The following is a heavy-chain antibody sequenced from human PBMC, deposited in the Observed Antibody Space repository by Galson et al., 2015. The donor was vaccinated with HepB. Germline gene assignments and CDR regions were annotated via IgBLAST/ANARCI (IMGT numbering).Heavy chain of an antibody. D-gene: IGHD3-3*01. CDR1: GFTFSSYA. CDR3: AKLAVLRFLEWLSNDFDC. V-gene: IGHV3-23*01. CDR2: ISGSGGST. J-gene: IGHJ4*02. Sequence: SLRLSCAASGFTFSSYAMSWVRQAPGKGLEWVSAISGSGGSTYYADSVKGRFTISRDNSKNTVFLQMNSLRAEDSALDYCAKLAVLRFLEWLSNDFDCWGQGTLVTVSS.